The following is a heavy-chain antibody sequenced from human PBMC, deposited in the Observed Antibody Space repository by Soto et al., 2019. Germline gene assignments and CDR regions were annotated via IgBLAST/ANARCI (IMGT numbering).Heavy chain of an antibody. Sequence: EVHLVESGGGLVQPGGSLRVSCAASGFTFSNYAMNWVRQAPGKGLEWVSYISIGSGSIFYADSVKGRFTISRDDAKNSLYVQMNSLRHEDTAVYYCVRDDRWAFDFWGQGTRVTVSS. CDR3: VRDDRWAFDF. J-gene: IGHJ3*01. CDR1: GFTFSNYA. V-gene: IGHV3-48*02. CDR2: ISIGSGSI. D-gene: IGHD3-22*01.